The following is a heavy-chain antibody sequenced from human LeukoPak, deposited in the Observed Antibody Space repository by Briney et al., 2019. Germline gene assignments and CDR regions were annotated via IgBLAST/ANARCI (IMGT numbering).Heavy chain of an antibody. Sequence: GESLKISCEGSGYSFTSYWLGWVRQMPGKGLEWMGIIYPGDSKTKYSASFQGQVTISADKSITTAYLQWSSLKASDTAMYYCARGGLRDYYGSGLDYWGQGTLVTVSS. J-gene: IGHJ4*02. CDR2: IYPGDSKT. D-gene: IGHD3-10*01. V-gene: IGHV5-51*01. CDR1: GYSFTSYW. CDR3: ARGGLRDYYGSGLDY.